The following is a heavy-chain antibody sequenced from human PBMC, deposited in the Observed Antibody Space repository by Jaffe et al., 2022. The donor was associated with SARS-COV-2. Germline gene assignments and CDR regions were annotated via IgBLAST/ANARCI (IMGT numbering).Heavy chain of an antibody. J-gene: IGHJ3*02. D-gene: IGHD5-12*01. CDR3: ARVSDRWSEMATIAEGAFDI. Sequence: QVQLVESGGGVVQPGRSLRLSCAASGFTFSSYGMHWVRQAPGKGLEWVAVIWYDGSNKYYADSVKGRFTISRDNSKNTLYLQMNSLRAEDTAVYYCARVSDRWSEMATIAEGAFDIWGQGTMVTVSS. V-gene: IGHV3-33*01. CDR1: GFTFSSYG. CDR2: IWYDGSNK.